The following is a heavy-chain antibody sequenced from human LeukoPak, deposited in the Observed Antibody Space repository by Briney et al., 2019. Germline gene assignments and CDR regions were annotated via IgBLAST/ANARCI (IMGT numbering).Heavy chain of an antibody. Sequence: PSETLSLTCAVYGGSFSGYYWSWIRQPPGKGLEWIGEINHSGSTNYNPSLKSRVTISVDTSKNQFSLKLSSVTAAGTAVYYCARAVYYYGSGSYYYYYGMDVWGKGTTVTVSS. CDR2: INHSGST. J-gene: IGHJ6*04. D-gene: IGHD3-10*01. CDR3: ARAVYYYGSGSYYYYYGMDV. CDR1: GGSFSGYY. V-gene: IGHV4-34*01.